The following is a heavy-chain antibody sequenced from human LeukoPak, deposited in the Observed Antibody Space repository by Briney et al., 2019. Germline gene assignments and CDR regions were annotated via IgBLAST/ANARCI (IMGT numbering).Heavy chain of an antibody. CDR2: INSDGSST. CDR1: GFTFSSYW. CDR3: ARETDSSSWYGGLSS. D-gene: IGHD6-13*01. V-gene: IGHV3-74*01. J-gene: IGHJ4*02. Sequence: GGSLRLSCAASGFTFSSYWMHWVRQAPGKGLVWVSRINSDGSSTSYADSVKGRFTISRDNAKNTLYLQMNSLRAEDTAVYYCARETDSSSWYGGLSSWGQGTLVTVSS.